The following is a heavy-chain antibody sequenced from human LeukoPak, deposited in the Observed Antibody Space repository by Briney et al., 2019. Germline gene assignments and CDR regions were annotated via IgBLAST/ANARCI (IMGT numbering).Heavy chain of an antibody. Sequence: GESLKISCKASGYSFTNYWIGWVRQMPGKGLEWMVMISPVDSDTRYSPSFQGQVTISADKSISTAYLQWSSLKASDTAMYYCASEPAYYYGSGSYSDYWGQGTLVTVSS. J-gene: IGHJ4*02. CDR1: GYSFTNYW. CDR2: ISPVDSDT. CDR3: ASEPAYYYGSGSYSDY. D-gene: IGHD3-10*01. V-gene: IGHV5-51*01.